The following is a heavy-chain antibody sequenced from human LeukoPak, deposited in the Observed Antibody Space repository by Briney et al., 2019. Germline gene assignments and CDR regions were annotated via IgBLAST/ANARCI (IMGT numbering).Heavy chain of an antibody. J-gene: IGHJ4*02. CDR2: IYYSGST. CDR3: ARRRSSSWYGY. D-gene: IGHD6-13*01. V-gene: IGHV4-39*01. CDR1: GGSISSSSYY. Sequence: SETLSLTCTVSGGSISSSSYYWGWIRQPPGKGQEWIASIYYSGSTYYNPSLKSRFTISVETSKNQFSLKLSSVTAADTDVYYCARRRSSSWYGYWGQGTLVTVSS.